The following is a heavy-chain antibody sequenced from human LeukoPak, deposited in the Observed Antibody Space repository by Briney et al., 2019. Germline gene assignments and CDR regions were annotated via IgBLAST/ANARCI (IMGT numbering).Heavy chain of an antibody. V-gene: IGHV3-21*01. CDR2: ISSSSSYI. D-gene: IGHD6-13*01. CDR3: ARIIAAAGPYYFDY. J-gene: IGHJ4*02. CDR1: GFTFSSYS. Sequence: PGGSRRLSCAASGFTFSSYSMNWVRQAPGKGLEWVSSISSSSSYIYYADSVKGRFTISRDNAKNSLYLQMNSLRAEDTAVYYCARIIAAAGPYYFDYWGQGTLVTVSS.